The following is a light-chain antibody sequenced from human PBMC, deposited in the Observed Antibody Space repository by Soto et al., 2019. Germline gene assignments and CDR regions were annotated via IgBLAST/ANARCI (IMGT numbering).Light chain of an antibody. CDR1: SSDVGGYNY. V-gene: IGLV2-8*01. J-gene: IGLJ1*01. CDR3: SSDAGTRV. Sequence: QSALTQPPSASGSPGQSVTISCTGTSSDVGGYNYVSWYQQHPGKAPKLMIYEVSKRPSGVPDRFSGSKSGNTASLTVSGLQAEEEADYYCSSDAGTRVFGTGTKLTVL. CDR2: EVS.